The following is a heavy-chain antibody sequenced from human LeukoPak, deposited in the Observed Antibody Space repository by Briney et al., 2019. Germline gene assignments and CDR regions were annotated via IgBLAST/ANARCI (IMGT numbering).Heavy chain of an antibody. CDR1: DYSISNTCY. J-gene: IGHJ3*01. CDR3: AREGVFQAFDF. V-gene: IGHV4-38-2*02. CDR2: IHHSGIT. D-gene: IGHD3-16*01. Sequence: SETLSLTCTVSDYSISNTCYWGWIRQPPGKGLEWIGNIHHSGITNYNPSLKSRVSISIDPSKNQFSLRLTSLKAADTAVYYCAREGVFQAFDFWGQGTMVTVSS.